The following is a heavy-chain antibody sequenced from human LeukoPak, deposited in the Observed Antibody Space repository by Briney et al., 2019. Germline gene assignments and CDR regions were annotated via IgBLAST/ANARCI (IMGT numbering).Heavy chain of an antibody. J-gene: IGHJ4*02. CDR1: GYTFSSYD. CDR2: FDPEDGET. Sequence: ASVKVSCKASGYTFSSYDINWVRQATGQGLEWMGGFDPEDGETIYAQKFQGRVTMTEDTSTDTAYMELSSLRSEDTAVYYCAISHYYGSGSYYKEHWGQGTLVTVSS. V-gene: IGHV1-24*01. D-gene: IGHD3-10*01. CDR3: AISHYYGSGSYYKEH.